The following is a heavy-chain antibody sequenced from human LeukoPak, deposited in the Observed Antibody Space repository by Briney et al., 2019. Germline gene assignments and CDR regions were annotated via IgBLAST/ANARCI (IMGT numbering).Heavy chain of an antibody. V-gene: IGHV4-38-2*02. CDR1: GYSISSGYY. Sequence: SETLSLTCTVSGYSISSGYYWGWIRQPPGKGLEWIGSIYHSGSTYYNPSLKSRVTISVDTSKNQFSLKLSSVTAADTAVYYCARDRSGGIFDPWGQGTLVTVSS. CDR3: ARDRSGGIFDP. D-gene: IGHD6-13*01. CDR2: IYHSGST. J-gene: IGHJ5*02.